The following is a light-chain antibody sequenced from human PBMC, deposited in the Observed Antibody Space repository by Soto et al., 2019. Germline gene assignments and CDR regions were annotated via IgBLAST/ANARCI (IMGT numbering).Light chain of an antibody. V-gene: IGKV3-20*01. CDR2: GAS. Sequence: EIVLTQSPGTLSLSPGERATLSCRASQSVSSSYLAWYQQKPGQAPRLLIYGASSRATGIPDRFSGSGSGTDFTLTISRLELEDFAVYYCQQYGSSPTFGQGTKVEIK. J-gene: IGKJ1*01. CDR1: QSVSSSY. CDR3: QQYGSSPT.